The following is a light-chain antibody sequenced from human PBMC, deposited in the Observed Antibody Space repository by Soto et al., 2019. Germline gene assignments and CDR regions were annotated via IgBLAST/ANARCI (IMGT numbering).Light chain of an antibody. Sequence: DIQMTQSPSSLSASVGDRLTITCRASQVITNDLGWYQQKPGKAPKRLIYAASTLHSGVPSRFSGSGSGTEFTLTISSLQPEDVATYYCLQLNTYPWTFGQGTKVDI. CDR1: QVITND. CDR2: AAS. V-gene: IGKV1-17*01. J-gene: IGKJ1*01. CDR3: LQLNTYPWT.